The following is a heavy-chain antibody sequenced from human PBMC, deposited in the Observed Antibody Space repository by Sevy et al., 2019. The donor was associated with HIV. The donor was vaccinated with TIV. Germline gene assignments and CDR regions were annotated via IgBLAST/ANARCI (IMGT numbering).Heavy chain of an antibody. V-gene: IGHV1-2*06. D-gene: IGHD6-13*01. Sequence: ASVKVSCKASGYTFTGYYMHWVRQAPGQGLEWMGRINPNSGGTNYAQKFQGRVTMTRDTSISTAYMELSRLRSNDTAVYYCARVGEGIAAADSDYWGQGTLVTVSS. J-gene: IGHJ4*02. CDR3: ARVGEGIAAADSDY. CDR1: GYTFTGYY. CDR2: INPNSGGT.